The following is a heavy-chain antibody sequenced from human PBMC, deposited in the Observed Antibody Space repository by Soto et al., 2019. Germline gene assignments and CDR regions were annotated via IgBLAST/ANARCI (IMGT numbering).Heavy chain of an antibody. Sequence: GGSLRLSCAASGFTFSSYWMHWVRQAPGKGLVWVSRINSDGSSTSYADSVKGRFTISRDNAKNTLYLQMNSLRAEDTAVYYCASSTLDGYGVDYWGQGTLVTVSS. D-gene: IGHD5-18*01. V-gene: IGHV3-74*01. J-gene: IGHJ4*02. CDR1: GFTFSSYW. CDR2: INSDGSST. CDR3: ASSTLDGYGVDY.